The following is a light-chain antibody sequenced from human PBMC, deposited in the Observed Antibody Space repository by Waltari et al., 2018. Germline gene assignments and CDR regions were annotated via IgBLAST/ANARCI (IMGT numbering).Light chain of an antibody. CDR2: GDT. V-gene: IGLV1-40*01. Sequence: QSVLTQAPSVSGAPGQRVTISCAGTRANIGAGYDVNWYQQVPGLVPKLPIQGDTSRPSGVPDRFSASKSGDSASLAIAGLQADDEADYYCQSYDSSLSGWVFGGGTKLTVV. CDR3: QSYDSSLSGWV. J-gene: IGLJ3*02. CDR1: RANIGAGYD.